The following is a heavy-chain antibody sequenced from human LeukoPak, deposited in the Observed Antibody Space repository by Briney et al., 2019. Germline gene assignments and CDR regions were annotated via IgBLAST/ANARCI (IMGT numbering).Heavy chain of an antibody. CDR3: ARRGIYDFWSGYGIFDY. CDR1: GYSISSGYY. J-gene: IGHJ4*02. D-gene: IGHD3-3*01. V-gene: IGHV4-38-2*01. CDR2: IYHSGST. Sequence: PSETLSPTCAVSGYSISSGYYWGWIRQPPGKGLEWIGSIYHSGSTYYNPSLKSRVTISVDTSKNQFSLKLSSVTAADTAVYYCARRGIYDFWSGYGIFDYWGQGTLVTVSS.